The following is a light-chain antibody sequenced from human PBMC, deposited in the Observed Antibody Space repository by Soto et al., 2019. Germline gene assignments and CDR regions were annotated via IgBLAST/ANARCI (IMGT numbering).Light chain of an antibody. Sequence: ACSLSAWLGCRVTRACRASQGIKNDLAWYQQKPGKAPKRLIYGASNLQSGVPSRFSGSGSGTEFTLMISSLQPDDFATYYCLQHNGYPPPFGQGTNVDI. CDR1: QGIKND. V-gene: IGKV1-17*01. CDR3: LQHNGYPPP. J-gene: IGKJ1*01. CDR2: GAS.